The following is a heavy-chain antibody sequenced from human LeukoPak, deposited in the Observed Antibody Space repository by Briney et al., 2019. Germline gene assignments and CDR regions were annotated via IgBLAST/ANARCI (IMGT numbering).Heavy chain of an antibody. CDR1: GFTFSSYAM. CDR2: IYHSGST. Sequence: GSLRLSCAASGFTFSSYAMSWVRQPPGKGLEWIGEIYHSGSTNYNPSLKSRVTISVDKSKNQFSLKLSSVTAADTAVYYCARDTDQLHLDSNAFDIWGQGTMVTVSS. CDR3: ARDTDQLHLDSNAFDI. J-gene: IGHJ3*02. D-gene: IGHD2-2*01. V-gene: IGHV4-4*02.